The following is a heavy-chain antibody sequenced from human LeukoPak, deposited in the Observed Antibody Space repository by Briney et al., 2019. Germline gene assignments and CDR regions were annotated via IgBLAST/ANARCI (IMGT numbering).Heavy chain of an antibody. CDR3: ARGPHTGVNYYDSSGYYY. Sequence: SETLSLTCSVSGGSFSSSSYYWGWIRQPPGKGLEWIGSISYSGSTFYNPSLKSRVTISVDTSKNHFSLKLSSVTAADTAVYYCARGPHTGVNYYDSSGYYYWGQGTLVTVSS. CDR1: GGSFSSSSYY. D-gene: IGHD3-22*01. J-gene: IGHJ4*02. CDR2: ISYSGST. V-gene: IGHV4-39*02.